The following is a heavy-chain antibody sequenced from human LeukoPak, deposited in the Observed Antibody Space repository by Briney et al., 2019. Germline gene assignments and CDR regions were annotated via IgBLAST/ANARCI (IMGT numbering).Heavy chain of an antibody. J-gene: IGHJ4*02. CDR1: GFTFSSYG. CDR2: IWYDGSNK. CDR3: ARDPYSSSWYGFDY. V-gene: IGHV3-33*01. Sequence: PGRSLRLSCAASGFTFSSYGMHWARQAPGKELEWVAVIWYDGSNKYYGDSVKGRFTISRDNSKNTLYLQMNSLRAEDTAVYYCARDPYSSSWYGFDYWGQGTLVTVSS. D-gene: IGHD6-13*01.